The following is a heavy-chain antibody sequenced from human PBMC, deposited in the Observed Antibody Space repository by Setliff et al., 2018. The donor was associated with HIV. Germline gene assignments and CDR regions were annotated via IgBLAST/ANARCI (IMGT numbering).Heavy chain of an antibody. Sequence: GSLRLSCAASGFTFSTYAMHWVRQAPGKGLEWVAVISYDGSDKYYTDSVKGRFTISRDKSKNTLYLQMNSLRAEDTAVYYCARGLPSGLGTGDSSGYYFDYWGQGTLVTVSS. V-gene: IGHV3-30*04. J-gene: IGHJ4*02. CDR2: ISYDGSDK. D-gene: IGHD3-22*01. CDR1: GFTFSTYA. CDR3: ARGLPSGLGTGDSSGYYFDY.